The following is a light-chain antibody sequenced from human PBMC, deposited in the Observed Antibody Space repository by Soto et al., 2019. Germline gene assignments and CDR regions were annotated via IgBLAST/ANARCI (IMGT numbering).Light chain of an antibody. CDR3: QQRTNWPPA. CDR1: QSVSSN. CDR2: GAS. J-gene: IGKJ5*01. V-gene: IGKV3-11*01. Sequence: EIVLTHSPGTLSVSPGERATLSCRASQSVSSNLAWYQQKPGQAPRLLIYGASTRATGIPARFSGSGSGTEFTLTISSLEPEDFAVYYCQQRTNWPPAFGQGTRLEIK.